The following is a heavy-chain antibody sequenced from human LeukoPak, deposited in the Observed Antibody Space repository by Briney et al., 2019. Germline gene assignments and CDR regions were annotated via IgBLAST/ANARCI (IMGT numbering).Heavy chain of an antibody. CDR3: ARGATFRGTYYMDV. V-gene: IGHV4-59*11. J-gene: IGHJ6*03. D-gene: IGHD3-10*01. CDR2: NDYSGST. Sequence: SETLSLTCIVSGGAISTHYWSWSRQPPGKGLEWIGYNDYSGSTNYNPSLKSRVTISVDTSKNQFSLKLNSVTAADTAVYYCARGATFRGTYYMDVWGKGTTVTVSS. CDR1: GGAISTHY.